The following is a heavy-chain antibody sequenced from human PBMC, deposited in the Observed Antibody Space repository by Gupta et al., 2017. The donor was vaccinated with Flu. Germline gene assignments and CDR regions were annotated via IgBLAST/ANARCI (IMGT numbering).Heavy chain of an antibody. J-gene: IGHJ3*02. CDR3: ARAAAAGMGAFDI. V-gene: IGHV1-2*04. CDR2: INPNSGGT. CDR1: GYTFTGYY. Sequence: HVQLVQSGAEVKKPGASVKVSCKAYGYTFTGYYMHWVRQAPGQGLEWMGWINPNSGGTNYAQKFQGWVTMTRDTSISTAYMELSRLRSDDTAVYYCARAAAAGMGAFDIWGQGTMVTVSS. D-gene: IGHD6-13*01.